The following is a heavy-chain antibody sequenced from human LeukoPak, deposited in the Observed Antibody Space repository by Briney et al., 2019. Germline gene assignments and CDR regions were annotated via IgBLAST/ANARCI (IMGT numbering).Heavy chain of an antibody. CDR3: ARGVVAAPNDAFDI. D-gene: IGHD2-15*01. CDR1: GGSISSSSYY. V-gene: IGHV4-39*07. Sequence: SETLSLTCTVSGGSISSSSYYWGWIRQPPGKGLEWIGEINHSGSTNYNPSLKSRVTISVDTSKNQFSLKLSSVTAADTAVYYCARGVVAAPNDAFDIWGQGTMVTVSS. J-gene: IGHJ3*02. CDR2: INHSGST.